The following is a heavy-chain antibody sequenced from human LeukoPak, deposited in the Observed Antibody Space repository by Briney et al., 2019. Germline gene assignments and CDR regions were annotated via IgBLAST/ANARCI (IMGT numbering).Heavy chain of an antibody. CDR3: TRDRSRAEDD. CDR1: GFTFSGHW. CDR2: IDQGGSDK. V-gene: IGHV3-7*01. Sequence: GGSLRLSCAASGFTFSGHWMSWVRQAPGKGLEWVANIDQGGSDKYYVDSVKGRFTISRDDANNLLYLQMNSLRGEDTAVYYCTRDRSRAEDDWGQGTLVTVSS. D-gene: IGHD1-14*01. J-gene: IGHJ4*02.